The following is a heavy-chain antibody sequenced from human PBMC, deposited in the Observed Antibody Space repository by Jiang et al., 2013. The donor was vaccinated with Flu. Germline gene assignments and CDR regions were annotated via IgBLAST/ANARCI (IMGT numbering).Heavy chain of an antibody. V-gene: IGHV5-51*01. CDR3: ARHVGDGYNYYFDY. CDR2: IYPGDSDT. J-gene: IGHJ4*02. Sequence: IGWVRQMPGKGLEWMGIIYPGDSDTRYSPSFQGQVTISADKSISTAYLQWSSLKASDTAMYYCARHVGDGYNYYFDYWGQGTLVTVSS. D-gene: IGHD5-24*01.